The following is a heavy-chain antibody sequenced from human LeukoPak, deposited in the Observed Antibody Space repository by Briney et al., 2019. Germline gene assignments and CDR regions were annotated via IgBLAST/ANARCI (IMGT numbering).Heavy chain of an antibody. CDR1: GFTFSDHF. D-gene: IGHD3-3*01. CDR3: ARVSFDDDFRSGSYYFDY. CDR2: CRNKANTYTT. J-gene: IGHJ4*02. Sequence: GGSLRLSCAASGFTFSDHFLDWVRQAPGKGLEWVGRCRNKANTYTTDYAASVKSRFTISRDDSQNSLYLQMHSLQTDDTAVYYCARVSFDDDFRSGSYYFDYWGQGTLVTVSS. V-gene: IGHV3-72*01.